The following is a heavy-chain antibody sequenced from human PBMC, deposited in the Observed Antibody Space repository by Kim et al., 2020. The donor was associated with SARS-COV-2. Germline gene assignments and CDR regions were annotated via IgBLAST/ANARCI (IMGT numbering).Heavy chain of an antibody. Sequence: QKSQRRVTMTRNTSTSTAYMELSSLRSEDTAVYYCARRLSSSSFYWFDPWGQGTLVTVSS. CDR3: ARRLSSSSFYWFDP. D-gene: IGHD6-6*01. J-gene: IGHJ5*02. V-gene: IGHV1-8*01.